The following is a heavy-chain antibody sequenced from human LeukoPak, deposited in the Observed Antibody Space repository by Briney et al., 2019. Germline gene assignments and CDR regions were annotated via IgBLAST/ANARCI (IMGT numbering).Heavy chain of an antibody. V-gene: IGHV1-8*01. Sequence: ASVKVSCKTSGYTFTNYDINCVRQATGQGLEWMGWMNPKSGNTGSAQRFQGRVTMTRDTSISTAYMELSSLRSEDTAVYYCARVWGAIDYWGQGTLVTVS. CDR1: GYTFTNYD. CDR3: ARVWGAIDY. D-gene: IGHD1-26*01. J-gene: IGHJ4*02. CDR2: MNPKSGNT.